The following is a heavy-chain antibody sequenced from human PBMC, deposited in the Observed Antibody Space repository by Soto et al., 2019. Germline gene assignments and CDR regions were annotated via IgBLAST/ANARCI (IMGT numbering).Heavy chain of an antibody. CDR1: GFTFSSYG. CDR2: ISYDGSNK. J-gene: IGHJ4*02. Sequence: QVQLVESGGGVVQPGRSLRLSCAASGFTFSSYGMHWVRQAPGKRLEWVAVISYDGSNKYYADSVKGRFTISRDNSKNTLYLQMNSLRAEDTAVYYCASDSGWYLDYWGQGTLVTVSS. D-gene: IGHD6-19*01. CDR3: ASDSGWYLDY. V-gene: IGHV3-30*03.